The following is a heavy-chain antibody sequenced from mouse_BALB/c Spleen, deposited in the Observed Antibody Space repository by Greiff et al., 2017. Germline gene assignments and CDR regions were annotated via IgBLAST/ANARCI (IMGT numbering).Heavy chain of an antibody. J-gene: IGHJ3*01. D-gene: IGHD1-2*01. CDR2: INPNNGGT. CDR1: GYTFTEYT. Sequence: EVKLVESGPELVKPGASVKISCTTSGYTFTEYTMHWVKQSHGKSLEWIGGINPNNGGTSYNQKFKGKATLTVDKSSSTDYMELRSLTSEDAAVYYCARSLLRRPRFAYWGQGTLVTVSA. V-gene: IGHV1-18*01. CDR3: ARSLLRRPRFAY.